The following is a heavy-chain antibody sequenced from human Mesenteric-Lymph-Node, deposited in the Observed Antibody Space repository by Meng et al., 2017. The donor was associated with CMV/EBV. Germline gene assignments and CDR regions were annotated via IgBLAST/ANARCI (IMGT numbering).Heavy chain of an antibody. V-gene: IGHV3-7*01. CDR3: ARDGN. D-gene: IGHD1-1*01. Sequence: SCAASGFTFSNFWMCWVRQAPGKGLEWVANIKQDGTEKYYGDSVKGRFTISRDNAKNTLYLQMNSLRVEDTAVYYCARDGNWGQGTLVTVSS. J-gene: IGHJ4*02. CDR1: GFTFSNFW. CDR2: IKQDGTEK.